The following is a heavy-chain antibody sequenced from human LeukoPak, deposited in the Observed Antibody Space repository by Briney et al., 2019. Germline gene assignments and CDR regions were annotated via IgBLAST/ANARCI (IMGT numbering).Heavy chain of an antibody. V-gene: IGHV4-4*02. D-gene: IGHD5/OR15-5a*01. CDR2: IYHSGST. CDR3: ARGGGYSVYVDC. J-gene: IGHJ4*02. CDR1: GGSISSSNW. Sequence: PSETLSLTCAVSGGSISSSNWWSWVRQPPGKGLEWIGEIYHSGSTNYNPSLKSRVSISVDKSKNQFSLKLSSVTAADTAIYYCARGGGYSVYVDCWGQGTLVTVSS.